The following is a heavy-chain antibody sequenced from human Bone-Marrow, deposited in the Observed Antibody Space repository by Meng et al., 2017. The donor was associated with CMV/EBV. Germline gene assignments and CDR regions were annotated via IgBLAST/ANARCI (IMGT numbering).Heavy chain of an antibody. CDR3: ARRYCSSTSCSVAAFDI. CDR1: GYVFTSYW. Sequence: GGSLRLSCKGSGYVFTSYWIGWVRQMPGKGLEWMGIIYPGDSDTRYSPSFQGQVTISADKSISTAYLQWSSLKASDTAMYYCARRYCSSTSCSVAAFDIWGQGTMVTVSS. V-gene: IGHV5-51*01. J-gene: IGHJ3*02. D-gene: IGHD2-2*01. CDR2: IYPGDSDT.